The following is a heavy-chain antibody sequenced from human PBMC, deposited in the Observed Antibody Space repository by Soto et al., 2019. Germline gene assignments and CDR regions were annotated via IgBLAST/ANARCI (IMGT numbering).Heavy chain of an antibody. CDR2: ISLYSDGT. Sequence: ASLKDSCTTSGYTFSNYGITLMLQAPGQLIEWLGWISLYSDGTNYAHKFQGSVSMTTDTSTTTAYMELRSLRSDDTAVYYCARVGPGVEAWFGPWGQGTLVKVS. J-gene: IGHJ5*02. V-gene: IGHV1-18*01. D-gene: IGHD2-2*01. CDR3: ARVGPGVEAWFGP. CDR1: GYTFSNYG.